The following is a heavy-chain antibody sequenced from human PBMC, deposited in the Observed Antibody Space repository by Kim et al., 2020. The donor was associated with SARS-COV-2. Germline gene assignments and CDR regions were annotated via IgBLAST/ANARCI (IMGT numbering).Heavy chain of an antibody. CDR3: AKDGYGGNYLWFDP. D-gene: IGHD2-21*02. J-gene: IGHJ5*02. CDR1: GFTFDDYT. V-gene: IGHV3-43*01. Sequence: GGSLRLSCAASGFTFDDYTMHWVRQAPGKGLEWVSLISWDGGSTYYADSVKGRFTISRDNSKNSLYLQMNSLRTEDTALYYCAKDGYGGNYLWFDPWGQGTLVTVSS. CDR2: ISWDGGST.